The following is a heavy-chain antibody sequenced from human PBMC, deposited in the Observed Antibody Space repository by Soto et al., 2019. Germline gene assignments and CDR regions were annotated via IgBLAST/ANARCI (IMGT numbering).Heavy chain of an antibody. CDR3: AREKFFEGILGESTVTTQGFDY. D-gene: IGHD4-17*01. CDR1: GYTFTSYA. Sequence: GASVKVSCKASGYTFTSYAMHWVRQAPGQRLEWMGWINAGNGNTKYSQKFQGRVTITRGTSASTAYVELSSLRSEDTAVYYCAREKFFEGILGESTVTTQGFDYWGQGTLVTVSS. V-gene: IGHV1-3*01. J-gene: IGHJ4*02. CDR2: INAGNGNT.